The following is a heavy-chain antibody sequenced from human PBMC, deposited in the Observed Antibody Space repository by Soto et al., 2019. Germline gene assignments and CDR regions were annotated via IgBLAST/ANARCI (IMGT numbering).Heavy chain of an antibody. Sequence: GGSLRLSCAASGFTLSSYWMHWVRQAPGKGLVWVSRINSDGSSTSYADSVKGRFTISRDNAKNTLYLQMNSLRAEDTAVYYCTSGPPMYCSSSSCYASLFDYWGQGTLVTVSS. J-gene: IGHJ4*02. CDR1: GFTLSSYW. V-gene: IGHV3-74*01. CDR2: INSDGSST. D-gene: IGHD2-2*01. CDR3: TSGPPMYCSSSSCYASLFDY.